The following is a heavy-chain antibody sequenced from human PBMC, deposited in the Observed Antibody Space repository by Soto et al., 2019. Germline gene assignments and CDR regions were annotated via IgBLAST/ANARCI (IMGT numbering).Heavy chain of an antibody. CDR3: AKDRQQLVRYYYYGMDV. J-gene: IGHJ6*02. Sequence: GGSLRLSCAASGFTFSSYGMHWVRQAPGKGLEWVAVISYDGSNKYYADSVKGRFTISRDNSKNTLYLQMNSLRAEDTAVYYCAKDRQQLVRYYYYGMDVWGQGTTVTVSS. V-gene: IGHV3-30*18. CDR2: ISYDGSNK. D-gene: IGHD6-13*01. CDR1: GFTFSSYG.